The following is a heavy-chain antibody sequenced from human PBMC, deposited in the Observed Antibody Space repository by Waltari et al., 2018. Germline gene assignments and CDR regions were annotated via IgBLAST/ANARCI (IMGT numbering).Heavy chain of an antibody. CDR1: GGSITSRSYS. Sequence: QLQLQESGPGLVKPSETLSLTCTVSGGSITSRSYSWGWIRQPPGKGLEWIGSIYYSGSTYYNPSLKIRVTISVDTSRNQFSLKLSSVTAADTAVYYCARQRGAVRGVMSEFDYWGQGTLVTVSS. D-gene: IGHD3-10*01. J-gene: IGHJ4*02. CDR3: ARQRGAVRGVMSEFDY. V-gene: IGHV4-39*01. CDR2: IYYSGST.